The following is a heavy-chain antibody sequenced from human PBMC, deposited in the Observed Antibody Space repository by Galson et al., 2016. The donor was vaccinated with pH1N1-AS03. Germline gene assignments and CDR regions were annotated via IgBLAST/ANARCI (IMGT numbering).Heavy chain of an antibody. CDR1: GFTFSSYG. D-gene: IGHD3-22*01. Sequence: SLRLSCAASGFTFSSYGMHWVRQTPGKGLEWVAVIWYDGSNKYYADSVKGRFTISRDNSKNTLYLQRSSLRAGDTAVYYCARGQGYNSGYFDTDYWGPGTLVTVSS. J-gene: IGHJ4*02. V-gene: IGHV3-33*01. CDR2: IWYDGSNK. CDR3: ARGQGYNSGYFDTDY.